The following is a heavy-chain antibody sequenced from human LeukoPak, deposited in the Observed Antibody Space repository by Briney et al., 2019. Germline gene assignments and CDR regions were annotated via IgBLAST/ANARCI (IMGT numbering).Heavy chain of an antibody. Sequence: ASVTVSCKASGYTFTSYAMHWVRQAPGQRLEWMGWFNAGNGNTKYSQKFQGRVTITRDTSASTAYMELSSLRSEDTAVYSCARGVATNRYYFDYWGQGTLVTVSS. V-gene: IGHV1-3*01. J-gene: IGHJ4*02. CDR1: GYTFTSYA. CDR3: ARGVATNRYYFDY. D-gene: IGHD5-12*01. CDR2: FNAGNGNT.